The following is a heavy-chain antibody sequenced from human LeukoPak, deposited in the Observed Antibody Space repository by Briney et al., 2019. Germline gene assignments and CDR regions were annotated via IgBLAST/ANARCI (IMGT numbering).Heavy chain of an antibody. V-gene: IGHV4-59*11. J-gene: IGHJ6*03. Sequence: KASETLSLTCTVSGGSINNHYWSWIRQPPGKGLEWIGYTSYTEITDYNPSLKSRVTISVDTSKNQFSLKLTSVTAADTAIYYCARCPKGVYYYYMDVWGKGTTVTVSS. CDR3: ARCPKGVYYYYMDV. CDR2: TSYTEIT. CDR1: GGSINNHY.